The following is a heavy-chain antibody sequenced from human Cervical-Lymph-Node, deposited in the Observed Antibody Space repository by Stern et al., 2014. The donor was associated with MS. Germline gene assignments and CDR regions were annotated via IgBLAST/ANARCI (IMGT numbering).Heavy chain of an antibody. CDR3: ARAISDYYGMDV. Sequence: QVQLVQSGAEVRKPGASVKVSCTASGYIFTNYYIHWVRQAPRQGLEWMGIIDPSGGTTRFAQKFQGRVTMTRDKSTRTVYMELTSLRSEDTAVYFCARAISDYYGMDVWGQGATVTVSS. CDR2: IDPSGGTT. CDR1: GYIFTNYY. J-gene: IGHJ6*02. V-gene: IGHV1-46*01.